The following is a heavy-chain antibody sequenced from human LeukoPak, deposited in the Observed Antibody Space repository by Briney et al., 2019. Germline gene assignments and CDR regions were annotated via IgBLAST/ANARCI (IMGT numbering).Heavy chain of an antibody. Sequence: GGSLRLSCAASGFTFSTYWMHWVRQAPGKGLVWVSRITPDGISTTYADSVKGRFTISRDNAKNTLYVQMNSLRAEDTAVYYCARGAFGVYAFDIWGQGTMVTVSS. CDR1: GFTFSTYW. D-gene: IGHD3-3*01. CDR3: ARGAFGVYAFDI. V-gene: IGHV3-74*01. CDR2: ITPDGIST. J-gene: IGHJ3*02.